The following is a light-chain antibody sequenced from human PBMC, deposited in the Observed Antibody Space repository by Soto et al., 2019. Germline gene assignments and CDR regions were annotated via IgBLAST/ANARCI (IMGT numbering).Light chain of an antibody. V-gene: IGKV3-15*01. CDR2: GAS. CDR3: QQGHNWPLT. J-gene: IGKJ2*01. Sequence: EIVMTQSPATLSVSPGERATLSCRASQSISGELAWYQQTPGQPPRLLIYGASTRATGVPARFTGSGSGSEFTLTISGLQSEDFAVYYCQQGHNWPLTFGQGTRLE. CDR1: QSISGE.